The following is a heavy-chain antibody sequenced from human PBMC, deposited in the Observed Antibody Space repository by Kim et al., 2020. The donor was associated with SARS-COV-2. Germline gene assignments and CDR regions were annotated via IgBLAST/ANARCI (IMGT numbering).Heavy chain of an antibody. Sequence: GGSLRLSCAASGFTFSNYWMTWVRQAPEKGLEWVANINQDGSEKKYADSVKGRFTVFRDNAKNSLYLQMNSLRAEDTAVYYCARYTYDYYSGTYFVGAFGIWGQGTTVTVSS. CDR2: INQDGSEK. CDR1: GFTFSNYW. J-gene: IGHJ3*02. CDR3: ARYTYDYYSGTYFVGAFGI. D-gene: IGHD3-22*01. V-gene: IGHV3-7*01.